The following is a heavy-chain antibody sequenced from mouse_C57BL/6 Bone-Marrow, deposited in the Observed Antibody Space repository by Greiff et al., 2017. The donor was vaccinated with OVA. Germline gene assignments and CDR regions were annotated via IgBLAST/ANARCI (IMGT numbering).Heavy chain of an antibody. Sequence: VQLQQSGAELVRPGASVTLSCKASGYTFTDYEMNWVKQPPVPGLEWIGAIDPETGGTAYNQKFTGKAILTADKSSSKAYMELRSLTSYDSAVYYCTRGYSNYYAKAYWGQGTAVTVSS. CDR1: GYTFTDYE. CDR3: TRGYSNYYAKAY. V-gene: IGHV1-15*01. CDR2: IDPETGGT. D-gene: IGHD2-5*01. J-gene: IGHJ4*01.